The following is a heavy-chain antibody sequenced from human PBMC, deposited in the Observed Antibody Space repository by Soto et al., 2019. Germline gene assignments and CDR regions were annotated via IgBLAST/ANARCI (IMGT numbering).Heavy chain of an antibody. CDR3: AAREGLYGLNFDY. CDR1: GFTFTSSA. D-gene: IGHD3-10*01. CDR2: IVVGSGNT. V-gene: IGHV1-58*01. J-gene: IGHJ4*02. Sequence: ASVKVSCKASGFTFTSSAVQWVRQARGQSLEWIGWIVVGSGNTNSAQKFQERVTITRDMSTSTAYMELSSLRSEDTAVYYCAAREGLYGLNFDYWGQGTLVTGSS.